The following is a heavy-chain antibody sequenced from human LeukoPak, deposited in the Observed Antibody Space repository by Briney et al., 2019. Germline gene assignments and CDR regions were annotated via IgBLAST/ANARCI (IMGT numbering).Heavy chain of an antibody. CDR2: ISAYNGNT. CDR1: GYTFTSYG. J-gene: IGHJ6*02. D-gene: IGHD5-12*01. CDR3: ARVGGMATISPYYGMDV. Sequence: ASVKVSCKASGYTFTSYGISWVRQAPGQGLEWMGWISAYNGNTNYAQKLQGRVTMTTDTSTSTAYMELRSLRSDDTAVYYCARVGGMATISPYYGMDVWGQGTLVTVSS. V-gene: IGHV1-18*01.